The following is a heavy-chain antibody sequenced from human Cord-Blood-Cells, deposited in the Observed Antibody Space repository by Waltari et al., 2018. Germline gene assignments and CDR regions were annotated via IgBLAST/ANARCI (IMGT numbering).Heavy chain of an antibody. J-gene: IGHJ1*01. CDR3: ARGTDCSGGSCYSRIQYFQH. Sequence: QVQLVESGGGVVQPGRSLRLSCAASGFTFSSYALPWVRPAPGQGLEWVAVISYDGSNKYYADSVKGRFTISRDNSKNTLYLQMNSLRAEDTAVYYCARGTDCSGGSCYSRIQYFQHWGQGTLVTVSS. CDR2: ISYDGSNK. CDR1: GFTFSSYA. V-gene: IGHV3-30-3*01. D-gene: IGHD2-15*01.